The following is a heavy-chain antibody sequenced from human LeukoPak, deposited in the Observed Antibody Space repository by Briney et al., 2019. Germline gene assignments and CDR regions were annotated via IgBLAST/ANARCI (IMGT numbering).Heavy chain of an antibody. CDR1: GFTFSSYA. CDR3: AKSRGESRGASNY. V-gene: IGHV3-23*01. CDR2: ISGSGDTT. Sequence: GGSLRLSCAASGFTFSSYAMNWVRQAPGKGLEWVSFISGSGDTTYYADSVKGRFTISRDNSKNTPYLQMNSLRAEDTAVYYCAKSRGESRGASNYWGQGTLVTVSS. J-gene: IGHJ4*02. D-gene: IGHD1-26*01.